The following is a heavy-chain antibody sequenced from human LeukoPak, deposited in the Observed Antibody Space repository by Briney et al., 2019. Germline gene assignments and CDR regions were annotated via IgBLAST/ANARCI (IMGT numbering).Heavy chain of an antibody. V-gene: IGHV3-23*01. CDR2: ISGSGVTT. CDR1: GFTFSSNA. J-gene: IGHJ4*02. D-gene: IGHD2-15*01. CDR3: AKNVVRTFDY. Sequence: GGSLRLSCVASGFTFSSNAMSWVRQAPGKGLEWVSIISGSGVTTYSADSVKGRLVISRDNSKNAQYLQMSSLRAEDTAVYYCAKNVVRTFDYWGLGTHITVSS.